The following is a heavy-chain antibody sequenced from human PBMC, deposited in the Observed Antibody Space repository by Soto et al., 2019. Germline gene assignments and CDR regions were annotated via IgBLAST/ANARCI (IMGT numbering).Heavy chain of an antibody. CDR2: VKSNGTIA. Sequence: EVQLVESGGGLVQPGGSLRLSCEASGFSISHYWMSWVRQAPGKGLVWVSRVKSNGTIATYADFSKGRIIITRHNTKNTLYLQMNRLRVEVPSMYHCVGSDWFAPWGHGTLGTVPS. CDR3: VGSDWFAP. CDR1: GFSISHYW. V-gene: IGHV3-74*01. J-gene: IGHJ5*02.